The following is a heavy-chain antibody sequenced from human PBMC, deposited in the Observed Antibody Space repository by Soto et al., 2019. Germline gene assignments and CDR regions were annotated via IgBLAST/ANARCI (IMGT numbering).Heavy chain of an antibody. J-gene: IGHJ3*02. CDR1: GGTFSSYT. CDR3: ASMTTVTPDVFDI. D-gene: IGHD4-17*01. V-gene: IGHV1-69*02. Sequence: GASVKVSCKASGGTFSSYTISWVRQAPGQGLEWMGRIIPILGIANYAQKFQGRVTITADKSTSTAYMELSSLRSEDTAVYYCASMTTVTPDVFDIWGQGTMVTVSS. CDR2: IIPILGIA.